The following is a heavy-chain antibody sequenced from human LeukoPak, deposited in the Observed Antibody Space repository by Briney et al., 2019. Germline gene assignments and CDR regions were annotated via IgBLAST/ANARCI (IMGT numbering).Heavy chain of an antibody. Sequence: GGSLRLSCAASGFTFSSYGMHWVRQAPGKGLEWAAVISYDGSNKYYADSVKGRFTISRDNSENTLYLQMNSLRTEDTAVYYCAKECGIAAAGRVCFQHWGQGTLVTVSS. CDR1: GFTFSSYG. D-gene: IGHD6-13*01. CDR2: ISYDGSNK. V-gene: IGHV3-30*18. CDR3: AKECGIAAAGRVCFQH. J-gene: IGHJ1*01.